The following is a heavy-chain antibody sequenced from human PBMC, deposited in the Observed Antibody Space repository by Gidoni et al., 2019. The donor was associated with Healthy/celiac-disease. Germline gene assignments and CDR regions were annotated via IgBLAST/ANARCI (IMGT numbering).Heavy chain of an antibody. Sequence: QITLKESGPTLVKPTQTLTLTCTFSGFSLSTSGGGVGWIRQPPGTALEWLALIYWDDDKRSSPSLKSRLTITKDTAKNQVVLTMTNMDPVDTATYYCARSYYYGSGSKAGGLSYWGQGTLVTVSS. CDR3: ARSYYYGSGSKAGGLSY. J-gene: IGHJ4*02. D-gene: IGHD3-10*01. CDR2: IYWDDDK. V-gene: IGHV2-5*02. CDR1: GFSLSTSGGG.